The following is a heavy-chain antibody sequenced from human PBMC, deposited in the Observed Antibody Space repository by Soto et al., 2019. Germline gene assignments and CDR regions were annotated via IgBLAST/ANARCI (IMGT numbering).Heavy chain of an antibody. CDR1: GYTFTGYY. J-gene: IGHJ6*02. V-gene: IGHV1-2*04. CDR3: ARDRVGTTLGMDV. Sequence: ASVKVSCKASGYTFTGYYMHWVRQAPGQGLEWMGWINPNSGGTNYAQKFQGWVTMTRDTSISTAYMELSRLRSDDTAVYYCARDRVGTTLGMDVWGQGTTVTVSS. D-gene: IGHD1-7*01. CDR2: INPNSGGT.